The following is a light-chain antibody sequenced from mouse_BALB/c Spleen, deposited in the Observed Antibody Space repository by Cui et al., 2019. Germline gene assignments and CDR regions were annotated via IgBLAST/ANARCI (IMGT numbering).Light chain of an antibody. Sequence: IVLNQSPAIMSASPGEKVTLTCSARSSVSSSYLYWYQQKPGSSPKLWIYSTSNLASGVPARFSGSGSGTSYSLTISSMEAEDAASYFCHQWSSYPPTFGGGTKLEIK. J-gene: IGKJ2*01. CDR3: HQWSSYPPT. CDR1: SSVSSSY. V-gene: IGKV4-79*01. CDR2: STS.